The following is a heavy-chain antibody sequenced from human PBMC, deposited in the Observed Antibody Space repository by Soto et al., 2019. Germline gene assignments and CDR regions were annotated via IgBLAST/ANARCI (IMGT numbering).Heavy chain of an antibody. J-gene: IGHJ4*02. CDR1: GGSISSYY. CDR3: ARGDTYFDY. D-gene: IGHD5-18*01. V-gene: IGHV4-59*01. CDR2: IYYSGST. Sequence: SETLSLTCTVSGGSISSYYWSWIRRPPGKGLEWIGYIYYSGSTNYNPSLKSRVTISVDTSKNQFSLKLSSVTAADTAVYYCARGDTYFDYWGQGTLVTVSS.